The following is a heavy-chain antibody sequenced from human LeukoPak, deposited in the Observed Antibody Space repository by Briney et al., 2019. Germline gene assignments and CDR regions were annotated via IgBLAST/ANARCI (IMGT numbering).Heavy chain of an antibody. V-gene: IGHV4-4*02. J-gene: IGHJ4*02. CDR3: AKGTMDGGQYHYDSS. D-gene: IGHD3-22*01. Sequence: SETLSLTCAVSGGSISSSNWWSWVRQPPGKGLEWIGEIYHSGSTNYNPSLKSRVTISVDKSKNQFSLKLSSVTAADTAVYYCAKGTMDGGQYHYDSSGGQGTLVTVSS. CDR2: IYHSGST. CDR1: GGSISSSNW.